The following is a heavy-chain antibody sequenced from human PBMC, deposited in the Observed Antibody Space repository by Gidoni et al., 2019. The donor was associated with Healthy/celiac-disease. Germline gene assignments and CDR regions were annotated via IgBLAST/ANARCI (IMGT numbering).Heavy chain of an antibody. J-gene: IGHJ3*02. D-gene: IGHD1-26*01. Sequence: QVQLVQSGAEVKKPAASVQVSCKVSGSTLAELSMHWVRQAPGKGLEWMGGFDPEDGETIYEQKFQGRVTMTEDTSTDTAYMELSSLRSEDTAVYYCATSYSGSQGAFDIWGQGTMVTVSS. CDR2: FDPEDGET. V-gene: IGHV1-24*01. CDR1: GSTLAELS. CDR3: ATSYSGSQGAFDI.